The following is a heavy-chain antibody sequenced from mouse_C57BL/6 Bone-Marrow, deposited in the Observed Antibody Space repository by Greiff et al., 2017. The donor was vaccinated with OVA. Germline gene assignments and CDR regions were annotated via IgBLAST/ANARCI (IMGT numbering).Heavy chain of an antibody. Sequence: QVQLQQPGAELVKPGASVKLSCKASGYTFTSYWMHWVKQRPGQGLEWIGMIHPNSGSTNYNEKFKSKATLTVDKSSSTAYMQLSSLTSDDSAVYYCARPYDYDRDYYAMDYWGQGTSVTVSS. CDR1: GYTFTSYW. J-gene: IGHJ4*01. CDR3: ARPYDYDRDYYAMDY. D-gene: IGHD2-4*01. V-gene: IGHV1-64*01. CDR2: IHPNSGST.